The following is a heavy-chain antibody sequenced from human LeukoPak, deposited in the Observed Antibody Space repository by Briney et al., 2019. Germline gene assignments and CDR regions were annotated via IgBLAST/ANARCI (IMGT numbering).Heavy chain of an antibody. CDR2: EYYSGSA. D-gene: IGHD2-2*01. V-gene: IGHV4-31*03. CDR1: GVSVSDGRYY. Sequence: PSQTLSLTCNVSGVSVSDGRYYWTWIRQHPGKGLEWIRYEYYSGSAKYNPSLKSRLTISIDTSKNQFSLQLSSVTAADTATYYCATPYCSSISCLDVFNMWGQGTRVTVSS. CDR3: ATPYCSSISCLDVFNM. J-gene: IGHJ3*02.